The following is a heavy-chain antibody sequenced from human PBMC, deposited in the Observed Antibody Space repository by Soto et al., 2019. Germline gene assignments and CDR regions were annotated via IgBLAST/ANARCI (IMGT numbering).Heavy chain of an antibody. V-gene: IGHV3-30*18. CDR1: GFTFSSYG. Sequence: GASLRLSCAASGFTFSSYGMHWVRQAPGKGLEWVAVISYDGGNKYFADSVKGRLTISRDNSKSTLYLQMNSLRAEDTAVYYCAKDWSIAAADYYFDYWGQGTLVTVSS. J-gene: IGHJ4*02. D-gene: IGHD6-13*01. CDR2: ISYDGGNK. CDR3: AKDWSIAAADYYFDY.